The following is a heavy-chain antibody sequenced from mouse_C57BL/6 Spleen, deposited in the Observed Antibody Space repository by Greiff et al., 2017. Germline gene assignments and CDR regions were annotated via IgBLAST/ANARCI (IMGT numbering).Heavy chain of an antibody. J-gene: IGHJ2*01. CDR2: INPSTGGT. CDR1: GYSFTGYY. V-gene: IGHV1-42*01. CDR3: ARQLGY. Sequence: VQLKESGPELVKPGASVKISCKASGYSFTGYYMNWVKQSPEKSLEWIGEINPSTGGTTYNQKFKAKATLTVDKSSCTAYMQLKSLTSEDSAVYYCARQLGYWGQGTTLTVSS. D-gene: IGHD3-3*01.